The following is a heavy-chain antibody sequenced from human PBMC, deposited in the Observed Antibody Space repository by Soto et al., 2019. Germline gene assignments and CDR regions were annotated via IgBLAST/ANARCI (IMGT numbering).Heavy chain of an antibody. CDR3: ARWWSGSRQGFDP. CDR1: GGSISSGDYY. V-gene: IGHV4-31*03. Sequence: QVQLQESGPGLVKPSQTLSLTCTVSGGSISSGDYYWSCIRQHPGKGLEWIGYIYYSGSTYYNPSRKSRVTISVDKSKNQFSLELCSVTAADTAVYYCARWWSGSRQGFDPWGQGTLVTVSS. D-gene: IGHD3-3*01. CDR2: IYYSGST. J-gene: IGHJ5*02.